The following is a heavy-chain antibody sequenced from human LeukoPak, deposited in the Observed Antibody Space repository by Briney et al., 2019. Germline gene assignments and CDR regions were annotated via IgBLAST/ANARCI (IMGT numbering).Heavy chain of an antibody. Sequence: ASVKVSCKASGYTFTSYGISWVRQAPGQGLEWMGWISAYNGNTNYAQKLQGRVTMTTDTSTSTAYMELRSLRSDDTAVYYCARRTKDIVVVVAATVEYYFDYWGQRTLVTVSS. V-gene: IGHV1-18*01. CDR3: ARRTKDIVVVVAATVEYYFDY. D-gene: IGHD2-15*01. CDR1: GYTFTSYG. J-gene: IGHJ4*02. CDR2: ISAYNGNT.